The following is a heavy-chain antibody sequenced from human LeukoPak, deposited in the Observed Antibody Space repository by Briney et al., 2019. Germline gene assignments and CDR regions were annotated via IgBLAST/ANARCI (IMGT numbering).Heavy chain of an antibody. Sequence: PGGSLRLSCGASGFTFSSYAMSWVRQAPGKGLEWVSAISGSGGSTYYADSVKGRFTISRDNSKNTLYLQMNSLRAEDTAVYYCAKDSYDAGSGYYYWIPFFDYWGQGTLVTVSS. D-gene: IGHD3-22*01. CDR2: ISGSGGST. CDR3: AKDSYDAGSGYYYWIPFFDY. J-gene: IGHJ4*02. CDR1: GFTFSSYA. V-gene: IGHV3-23*01.